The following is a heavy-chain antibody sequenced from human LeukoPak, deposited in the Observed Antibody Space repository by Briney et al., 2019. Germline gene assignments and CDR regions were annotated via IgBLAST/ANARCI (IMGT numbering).Heavy chain of an antibody. J-gene: IGHJ4*02. CDR2: INPNSGGT. CDR1: GYTFTGYY. Sequence: ASVTVSCKASGYTFTGYYMHWVRQAPGQGLEWMGWINPNSGGTNYAQKFQGRVTMTRDTSISTACMELSRLRSDDTAVYYCARGSVPAMVNFDYWGQGTLVTVSS. V-gene: IGHV1-2*02. CDR3: ARGSVPAMVNFDY. D-gene: IGHD5-18*01.